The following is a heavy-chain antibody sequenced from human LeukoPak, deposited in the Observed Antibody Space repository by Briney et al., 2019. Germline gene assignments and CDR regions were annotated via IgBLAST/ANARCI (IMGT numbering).Heavy chain of an antibody. CDR3: ARDISHDYGEIY. Sequence: ASVKVSCKASGYTFTGYYMHWVRQAPGQGLEWMGWINPNSGGTNYAQKFQGRVTMTRDTSISTAYMELSRLRSDDTAVYYCARDISHDYGEIYWGQGTLVTVSS. D-gene: IGHD4-17*01. V-gene: IGHV1-2*02. CDR1: GYTFTGYY. CDR2: INPNSGGT. J-gene: IGHJ4*02.